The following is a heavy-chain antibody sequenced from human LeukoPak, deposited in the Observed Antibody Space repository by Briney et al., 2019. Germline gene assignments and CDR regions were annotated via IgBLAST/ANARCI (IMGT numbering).Heavy chain of an antibody. CDR2: ISSSSSYI. D-gene: IGHD5-18*01. CDR3: ARATGYGIYYYGMDV. Sequence: GGSLRLSCAASGFTFSSYSMKWVRQAPGKGLEWVSSISSSSSYIYYADSVKGRFTISRDNSKNTLYLQMNSLRAEDTAVYYCARATGYGIYYYGMDVWGQGTTVTVSS. V-gene: IGHV3-21*04. J-gene: IGHJ6*02. CDR1: GFTFSSYS.